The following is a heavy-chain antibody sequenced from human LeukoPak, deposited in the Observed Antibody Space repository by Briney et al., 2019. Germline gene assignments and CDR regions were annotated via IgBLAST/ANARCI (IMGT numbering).Heavy chain of an antibody. Sequence: PGGSLSPSCTASGFTFRSYALTWVRQAPGMGPEWVGFISSTAYGGTTEYAASVRGRFTISRDDSKSIAFLQMNSLKTEDTAMYYCSRGAVPPAYWNRATLATVSS. J-gene: IGHJ4*01. V-gene: IGHV3-49*04. CDR3: SRGAVPPAY. CDR2: ISSTAYGGTT. CDR1: GFTFRSYA. D-gene: IGHD4-17*01.